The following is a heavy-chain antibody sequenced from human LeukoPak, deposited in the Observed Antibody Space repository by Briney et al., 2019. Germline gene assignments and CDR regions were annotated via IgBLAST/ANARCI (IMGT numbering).Heavy chain of an antibody. D-gene: IGHD5-18*01. V-gene: IGHV3-15*01. CDR1: GFTFSNAW. Sequence: GGSLRLSCAASGFTFSNAWMGWVRQAPGKGLEWVGRIKSKTDGGTTDYAAPVKGRFTISRDDSKNTLYLQMNSLKTEDTAVYYCTTRRGYSYGSPHYWGQGTLVTVSS. CDR2: IKSKTDGGTT. J-gene: IGHJ4*02. CDR3: TTRRGYSYGSPHY.